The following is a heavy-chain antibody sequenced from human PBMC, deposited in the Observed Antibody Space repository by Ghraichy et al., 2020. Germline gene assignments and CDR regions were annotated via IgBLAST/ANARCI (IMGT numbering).Heavy chain of an antibody. CDR1: GFTFNSYW. V-gene: IGHV3-7*01. CDR3: ARERMIVRATVSTRYYGMDV. J-gene: IGHJ6*02. Sequence: LSLTCAVSGFTFNSYWMSWVRQAPGKGLEWVANIKQDGSETYYVDSVKGRFTISRDNAKNSLYLQMNSLRAEDTAVYYCARERMIVRATVSTRYYGMDVWGQGTTVTVSS. D-gene: IGHD4-11*01. CDR2: IKQDGSET.